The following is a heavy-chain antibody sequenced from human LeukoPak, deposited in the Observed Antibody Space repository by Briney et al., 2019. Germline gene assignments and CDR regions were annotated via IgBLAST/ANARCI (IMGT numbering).Heavy chain of an antibody. D-gene: IGHD6-13*01. J-gene: IGHJ4*02. Sequence: ASVKVSCKASGYTFTSYYMHWVRQAPGQGLEWMGRIIPIFGTANYAQKFQGRVTITTDESTSTAYMELSSLRSEDTAVYYCARDSSSWTYFDYWGQGTLVTVSS. CDR1: GYTFTSYY. CDR3: ARDSSSWTYFDY. CDR2: IIPIFGTA. V-gene: IGHV1-69*05.